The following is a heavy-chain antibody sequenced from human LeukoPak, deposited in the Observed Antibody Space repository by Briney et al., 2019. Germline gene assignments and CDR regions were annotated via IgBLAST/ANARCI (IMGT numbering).Heavy chain of an antibody. D-gene: IGHD2-2*01. CDR3: ARQGTGWYQLLFAGDDDAFDI. CDR2: IYYSGST. J-gene: IGHJ3*02. CDR1: GGSISSSSYY. V-gene: IGHV4-39*01. Sequence: SETLSLTCTVSGGSISSSSYYWGWIRQPPGKGLEWIGSIYYSGSTYYNPSLKSRVTISVDTSKNQFSLKLSSVTAADTAVYYCARQGTGWYQLLFAGDDDAFDIWGQGTMVTVSS.